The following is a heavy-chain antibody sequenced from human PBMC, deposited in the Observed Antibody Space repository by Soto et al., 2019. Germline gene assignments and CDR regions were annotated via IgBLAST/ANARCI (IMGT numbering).Heavy chain of an antibody. J-gene: IGHJ3*02. V-gene: IGHV1-24*01. CDR2: FDPEDGET. CDR3: ATDSGWPRSNGAFDI. CDR1: GYTLTELS. D-gene: IGHD6-19*01. Sequence: GASVKVSCKVSGYTLTELSMHWVRQAPGKGLEWMGGFDPEDGETIYAQKFQGRVTMTEDTSTDTAYMELSSLRSEDTAVYYCATDSGWPRSNGAFDIWGQGTMVTVSS.